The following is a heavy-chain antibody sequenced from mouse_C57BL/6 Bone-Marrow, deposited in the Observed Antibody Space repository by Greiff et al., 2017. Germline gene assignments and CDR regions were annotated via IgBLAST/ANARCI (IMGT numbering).Heavy chain of an antibody. J-gene: IGHJ2*01. Sequence: EVQLQQSGTVLARPGASVKMSCKTSGYTFTSYWMHWVKQRPGQGLEWIGAIYPGNSDTSYNQKFKGKAKLTAVTSASTAYMELSSLTNEDSAVXYCTRDHYGSSYVYFDYWGQGTTLTVSS. CDR1: GYTFTSYW. V-gene: IGHV1-5*01. D-gene: IGHD1-1*01. CDR2: IYPGNSDT. CDR3: TRDHYGSSYVYFDY.